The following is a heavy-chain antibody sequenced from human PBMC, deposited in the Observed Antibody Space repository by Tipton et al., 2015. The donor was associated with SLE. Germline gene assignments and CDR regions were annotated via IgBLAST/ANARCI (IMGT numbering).Heavy chain of an antibody. CDR2: INHSGST. CDR1: GGSISSHY. J-gene: IGHJ6*02. CDR3: ARDDILGSWYGGYQYYYAMDV. V-gene: IGHV4-59*11. D-gene: IGHD3-9*01. Sequence: TLSLTCTVSGGSISSHYWSWIRQPPGKGLEWIGEINHSGSTNYNPSLKSRVTISVDTSKNQFSLKLSSVTAADTAVYYCARDDILGSWYGGYQYYYAMDVWGQGTTVTVSS.